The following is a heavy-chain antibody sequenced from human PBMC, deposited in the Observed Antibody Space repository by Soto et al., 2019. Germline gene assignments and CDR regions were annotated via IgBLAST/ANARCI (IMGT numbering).Heavy chain of an antibody. CDR2: IIPIFGTA. J-gene: IGHJ3*02. D-gene: IGHD2-15*01. Sequence: QVQLVQSGAEVKKPGSSVKVSCKASGGTFSSYAISWVRQAPGQGLEWMGGIIPIFGTANYAQTFQGRVTITADESTSTAYMELSSLRSEDTAVYYCARAQKDIVVVVAATLDAFDIWGQGTMVTVSS. V-gene: IGHV1-69*01. CDR1: GGTFSSYA. CDR3: ARAQKDIVVVVAATLDAFDI.